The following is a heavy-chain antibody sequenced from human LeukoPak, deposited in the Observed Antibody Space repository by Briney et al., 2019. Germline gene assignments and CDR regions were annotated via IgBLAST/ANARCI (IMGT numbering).Heavy chain of an antibody. CDR1: GFTFSSYA. Sequence: GGSLRLSCAASGFTFSSYAMTWVRQAPGKGLEWVSSIYGSGGRTYYADSVKGRFTISRDNSKNTLYLQMNSLRAEDTAVYYCAKDSAKKYDDYWGQGTLVTVSS. CDR3: AKDSAKKYDDY. V-gene: IGHV3-23*01. J-gene: IGHJ4*02. D-gene: IGHD2/OR15-2a*01. CDR2: IYGSGGRT.